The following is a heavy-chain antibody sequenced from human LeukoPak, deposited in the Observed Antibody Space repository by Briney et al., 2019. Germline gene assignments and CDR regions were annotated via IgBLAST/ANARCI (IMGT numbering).Heavy chain of an antibody. CDR2: IYSGGST. D-gene: IGHD5-24*01. CDR3: ARDLRDGYNSGSLGY. Sequence: GGSLRLSCAASGFTVSSNYMSWVRQAPGKGLEWVSVIYSGGSTYYADFVKGRFTISRDNSKNTLYLQMNSLRAEDTAVYYCARDLRDGYNSGSLGYWGQGTLVTVSS. V-gene: IGHV3-53*01. J-gene: IGHJ4*02. CDR1: GFTVSSNY.